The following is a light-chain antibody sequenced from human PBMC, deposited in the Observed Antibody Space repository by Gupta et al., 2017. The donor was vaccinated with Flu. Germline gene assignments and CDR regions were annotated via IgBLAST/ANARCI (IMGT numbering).Light chain of an antibody. J-gene: IGKJ4*01. CDR1: QSVYSNY. V-gene: IGKV3-20*01. CDR2: VAS. Sequence: GTLSLSPGKRATLSCRASQSVYSNYLAWYQQKPGQAPRLLISVASTRGTGIPDRFSGSGSGTDFTLTINRLEPEDCAVYYCQQYGDSPITFGGGTKVEI. CDR3: QQYGDSPIT.